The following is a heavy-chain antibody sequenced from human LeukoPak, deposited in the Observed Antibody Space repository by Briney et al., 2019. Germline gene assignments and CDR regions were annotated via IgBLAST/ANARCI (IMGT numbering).Heavy chain of an antibody. CDR3: TTTSQASYYDGDYWFDP. D-gene: IGHD3-22*01. J-gene: IGHJ5*02. CDR2: IKSKTDGGTT. CDR1: GFTFNTYA. Sequence: GGSLRLSCAASGFTFNTYAMSWVRQAPGKGLEWVGRIKSKTDGGTTDYAAPVKGRFTISRDDSKNTLYLQMNSLKTEDTAVYYCTTTSQASYYDGDYWFDPWGQGTLVTVSS. V-gene: IGHV3-15*01.